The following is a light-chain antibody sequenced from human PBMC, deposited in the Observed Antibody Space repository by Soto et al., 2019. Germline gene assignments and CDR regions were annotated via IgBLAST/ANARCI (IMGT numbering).Light chain of an antibody. Sequence: DVRLTQSPSSLSASVGDRVTITCRANQTISFFLNWYQQRPGRAPQRLIYGASNLLSGVPSRFTGSRSGTEFTLVISILQVDDFATYYCQEALNEPWTFGQGTKVEI. J-gene: IGKJ1*01. V-gene: IGKV1-39*01. CDR2: GAS. CDR1: QTISFF. CDR3: QEALNEPWT.